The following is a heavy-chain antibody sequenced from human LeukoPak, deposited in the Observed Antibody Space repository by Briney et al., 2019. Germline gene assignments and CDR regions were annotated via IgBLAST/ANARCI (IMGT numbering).Heavy chain of an antibody. D-gene: IGHD5-12*01. CDR2: IYPSDGST. CDR1: GYTFSNYY. CDR3: ARYYSGYTCFDY. V-gene: IGHV1-46*03. J-gene: IGHJ4*02. Sequence: ASVKVSCKASGYTFSNYYIHWLRQAPGQGREWMSIIYPSDGSTSYAERFQDRITVTRETSTNTLYMELSSLRSEDTAVYYCARYYSGYTCFDYWGQGTLVTVSS.